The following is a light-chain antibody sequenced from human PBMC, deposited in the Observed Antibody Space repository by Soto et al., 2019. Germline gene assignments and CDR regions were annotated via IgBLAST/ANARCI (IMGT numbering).Light chain of an antibody. CDR2: GAS. Sequence: EIVLTQSPGTLSLSPGERATLSCRASQSVSSSFLAWYQQKPGQAPRLLIYGASSRATGIPDRFSGSGSGTDLTLTISRVEPEDFAVYYCQQYGSSPPWTFGQGTKVEIK. V-gene: IGKV3-20*01. J-gene: IGKJ1*01. CDR3: QQYGSSPPWT. CDR1: QSVSSSF.